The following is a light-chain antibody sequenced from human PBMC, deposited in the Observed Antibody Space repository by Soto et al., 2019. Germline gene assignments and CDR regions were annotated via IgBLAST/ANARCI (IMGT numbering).Light chain of an antibody. Sequence: QSVLWQPPSVSGAPGQSVTISCTGSSSNIGAGYDVHWYQQLPGTAPKLLIYGNSNRPSGVPDRFSGSKSGTSASLAITGLQAEDEADYYCQSYDSSLSVWEVFGTGTKVTVL. CDR2: GNS. V-gene: IGLV1-40*01. CDR3: QSYDSSLSVWEV. CDR1: SSNIGAGYD. J-gene: IGLJ1*01.